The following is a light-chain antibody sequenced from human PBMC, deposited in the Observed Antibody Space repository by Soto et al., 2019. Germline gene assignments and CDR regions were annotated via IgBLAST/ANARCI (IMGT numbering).Light chain of an antibody. CDR1: QSVSRNY. J-gene: IGKJ4*01. CDR2: GAS. Sequence: ENLLTQSPGTLSLSPGERATLSCRASQSVSRNYLAWYQQKPGQAPRLLMDGASSRVNGIPYRFSGSGFGTDFTLTISRLETEDFAVYYCQQYGSSPFTFGGGTRVSIK. CDR3: QQYGSSPFT. V-gene: IGKV3-20*01.